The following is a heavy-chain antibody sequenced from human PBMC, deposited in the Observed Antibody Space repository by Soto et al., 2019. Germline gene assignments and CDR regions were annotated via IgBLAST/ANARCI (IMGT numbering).Heavy chain of an antibody. CDR3: AREALAAAGTFPHYYYCMDV. V-gene: IGHV1-69*01. Sequence: QVQLVQSGAEVKKPGSSVKVSCKASGGTFSSYAISWVRQAPGQGLEWMGGFIPIFGTANYAQKFQGRVTITADESTSTAYMELSSLRSEYTAVYYCAREALAAAGTFPHYYYCMDVWGKGTTFTVSS. D-gene: IGHD6-13*01. J-gene: IGHJ6*04. CDR2: FIPIFGTA. CDR1: GGTFSSYA.